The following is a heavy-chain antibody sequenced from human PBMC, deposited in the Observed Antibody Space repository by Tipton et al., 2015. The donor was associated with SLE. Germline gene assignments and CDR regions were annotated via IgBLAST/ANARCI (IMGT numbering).Heavy chain of an antibody. CDR1: AGSSNTSSYY. Sequence: TLSLTCTVSAGSSNTSSYYWTWIRQPAGKGLEWIGHIYTSGRTNYNPSLKSRVTISVDTSKNQFSLNLSSVTAADTAVYYCARGALGNWVYHFDYWGQGTLVTVSS. J-gene: IGHJ4*02. CDR2: IYTSGRT. V-gene: IGHV4-61*09. CDR3: ARGALGNWVYHFDY. D-gene: IGHD7-27*01.